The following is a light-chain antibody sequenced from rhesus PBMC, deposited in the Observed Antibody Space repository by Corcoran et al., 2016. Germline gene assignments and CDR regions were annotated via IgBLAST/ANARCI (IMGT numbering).Light chain of an antibody. J-gene: IGKJ3*01. CDR2: AAS. CDR1: QGLSRW. CDR3: QRHNSYPFT. V-gene: IGKV1S4*01. Sequence: DIQLTQSPSALSASVGDRATITCQASQGLSRWLAWYQQKPGKAPKLLIYAASSLQSGVPSRFSGSGSGTDFTLTISSLQHEDFATYYCQRHNSYPFTVGPGTKLDIK.